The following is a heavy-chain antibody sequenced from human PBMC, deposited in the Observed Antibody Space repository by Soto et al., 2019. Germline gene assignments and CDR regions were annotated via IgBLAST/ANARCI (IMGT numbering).Heavy chain of an antibody. D-gene: IGHD5-12*01. Sequence: VKVSCKASGYTFTDYYMHWVRQAPGQGLEWMGWINPNSGGTNYAQKFQGWVTMTRDTSISTAYMELSRLKSDDTAIYYCARGREWGATTYFDYWGQGALVTVSS. CDR2: INPNSGGT. V-gene: IGHV1-2*04. CDR1: GYTFTDYY. CDR3: ARGREWGATTYFDY. J-gene: IGHJ4*02.